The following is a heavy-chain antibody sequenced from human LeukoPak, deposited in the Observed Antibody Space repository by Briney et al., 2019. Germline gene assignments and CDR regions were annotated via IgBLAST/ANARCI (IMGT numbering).Heavy chain of an antibody. CDR2: IKQDGSEK. CDR1: GFTFSTYW. CDR3: ARDPYSGSSLDY. D-gene: IGHD1-26*01. J-gene: IGHJ4*02. Sequence: GGSLRLSCAASGFTFSTYWMSWVRQAPGKGLEWVANIKQDGSEKYYVDSVKGRFTISRDNARNSLYLQMKSLRVEDTAVYYCARDPYSGSSLDYWGQGTLVTVSS. V-gene: IGHV3-7*01.